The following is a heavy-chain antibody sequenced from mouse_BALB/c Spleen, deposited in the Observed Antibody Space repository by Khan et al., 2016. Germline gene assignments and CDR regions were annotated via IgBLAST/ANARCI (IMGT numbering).Heavy chain of an antibody. CDR3: ARLLRRDWYFDV. Sequence: QVQLQQSGAELMKPGASVKISCKATGYTFSSYWIEWIKQRPGHGLEWIGEILPRTGSTKSNEKFKDKATFTADTSSNTAYLQLSSLASEDSAVYYCARLLRRDWYFDVWGGGTTVTVSS. J-gene: IGHJ1*01. CDR2: ILPRTGST. CDR1: GYTFSSYW. V-gene: IGHV1-9*01. D-gene: IGHD2-12*01.